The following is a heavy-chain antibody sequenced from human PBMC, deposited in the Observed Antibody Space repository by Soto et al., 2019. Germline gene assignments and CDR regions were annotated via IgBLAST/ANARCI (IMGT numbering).Heavy chain of an antibody. V-gene: IGHV4-59*08. Sequence: QVQLHESGPGLVRPSETLSLTCTVSGGFITNHYWSWIRQPPGKGLEWLGYVYHSESAKYHPSLKSRVPIQLGASRNQCSLRVTSVTPADTAVYYCARYRLENPNYDYMGYKDVSCKGTMVTVSS. CDR3: ARYRLENPNYDYMGYKDV. CDR1: GGFITNHY. CDR2: VYHSESA. D-gene: IGHD3-16*01. J-gene: IGHJ6*03.